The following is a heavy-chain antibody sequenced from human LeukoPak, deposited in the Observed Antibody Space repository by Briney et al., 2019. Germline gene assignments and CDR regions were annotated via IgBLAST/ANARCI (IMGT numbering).Heavy chain of an antibody. CDR3: ARRITMVRGQTKRFDP. J-gene: IGHJ5*02. V-gene: IGHV1-8*01. D-gene: IGHD3-10*01. CDR1: GYTFASYD. Sequence: ASVKVSCKASGYTFASYDINWVRQATGQGLEWMGWMNPNSGNTGYAQKFQGRVTMTRNTSISTAYMELSSLRSEDTAVYYCARRITMVRGQTKRFDPWGQGTLVTVSS. CDR2: MNPNSGNT.